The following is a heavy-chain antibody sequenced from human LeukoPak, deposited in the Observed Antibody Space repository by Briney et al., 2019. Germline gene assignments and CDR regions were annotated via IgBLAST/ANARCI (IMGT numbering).Heavy chain of an antibody. J-gene: IGHJ5*02. Sequence: GGSLRLFCAASGFIFSQYSMNWVRQAPGKGLEWVSHIRSSSETFYADSVKGRFTISRDNARNSLYLQMNNLRGEDTAIYYCARDAGNSGYGCDLWGQGTLVTVSS. V-gene: IGHV3-48*01. CDR3: ARDAGNSGYGCDL. D-gene: IGHD5-12*01. CDR2: IRSSSET. CDR1: GFIFSQYS.